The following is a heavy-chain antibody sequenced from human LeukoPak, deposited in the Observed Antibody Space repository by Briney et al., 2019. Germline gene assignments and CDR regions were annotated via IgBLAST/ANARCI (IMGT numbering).Heavy chain of an antibody. D-gene: IGHD5-18*01. CDR3: ARVGIQLCVDY. CDR1: EFTFSRHG. Sequence: QPGGSLRLSCAPSEFTFSRHGMHWVRQAPGKGLEWVAIISNDGSRKYYAHSVEGRFTISRGNAKNSLYLQMNSLRAEDTAVYYCARVGIQLCVDYWGQGTLVTVSS. J-gene: IGHJ4*02. V-gene: IGHV3-30*03. CDR2: ISNDGSRK.